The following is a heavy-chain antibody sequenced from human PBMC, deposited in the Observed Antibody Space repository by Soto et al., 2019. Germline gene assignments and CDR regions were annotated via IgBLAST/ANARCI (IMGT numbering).Heavy chain of an antibody. CDR1: GGSISSSSYY. V-gene: IGHV4-39*01. J-gene: IGHJ4*02. CDR3: ARFMQQLWLQPYLFDY. D-gene: IGHD5-18*01. Sequence: PSETLSLSCTVSGGSISSSSYYWGWIRQPPGKGLEWIGSIYYSGSTYYNPSLKSRVTISVDTSKNQFSLKLSSVTAADTAVYYCARFMQQLWLQPYLFDYWGQRSLDTGSS. CDR2: IYYSGST.